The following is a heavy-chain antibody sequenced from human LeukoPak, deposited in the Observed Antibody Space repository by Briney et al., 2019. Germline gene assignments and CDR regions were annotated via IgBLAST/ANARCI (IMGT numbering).Heavy chain of an antibody. CDR1: GGSISSSNSY. CDR3: AKWASDNRAFDL. J-gene: IGHJ4*02. Sequence: SETLSLTCTVSGGSISSSNSYWGWIRQAPGQGPEWIGYGHYSGNTKYNPPLKSRVTISVDTSKNQFSLRLSSVTAADTAVYFCAKWASDNRAFDLWGQGTLVTVSS. CDR2: GHYSGNT. D-gene: IGHD2-8*01. V-gene: IGHV4-61*05.